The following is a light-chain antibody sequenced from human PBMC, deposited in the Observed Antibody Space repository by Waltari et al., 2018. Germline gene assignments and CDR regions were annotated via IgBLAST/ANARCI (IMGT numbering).Light chain of an antibody. V-gene: IGKV1-39*01. Sequence: DIQMTQSPSSLSASVGDRVTITCRASQSISSYLNWYQQHPGKAPKLLIFAASSLQSGVPSRFSGSGSGTDFTLTISSLQPEDFATYYCQQSYSAPYTFGQGTKLEI. J-gene: IGKJ2*01. CDR2: AAS. CDR1: QSISSY. CDR3: QQSYSAPYT.